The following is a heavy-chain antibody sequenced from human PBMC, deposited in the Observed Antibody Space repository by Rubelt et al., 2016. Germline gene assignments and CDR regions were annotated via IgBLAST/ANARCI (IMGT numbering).Heavy chain of an antibody. CDR1: GFTFSSYA. CDR2: ISGGGGST. J-gene: IGHJ4*02. CDR3: ARDRDSSGGFDS. Sequence: LVESGGGLVQPGRSLRLSCTASGFTFSSYAMSWVRQAPGKGLEWVSAISGGGGSTYYADSVKGRFTISRDNAQNSLSLQTNSLRAEDTSFYFCARDRDSSGGFDSWGQGTLVTVSS. V-gene: IGHV3-23*04. D-gene: IGHD6-19*01.